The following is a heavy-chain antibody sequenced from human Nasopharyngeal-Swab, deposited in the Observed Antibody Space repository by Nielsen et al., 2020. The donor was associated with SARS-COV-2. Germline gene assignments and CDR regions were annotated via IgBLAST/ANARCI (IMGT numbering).Heavy chain of an antibody. CDR1: GFTFSGSA. D-gene: IGHD2-2*01. Sequence: GESLKISCAASGFTFSGSAVHWVRQASGKGLEWVGRIRSKANNYATAYAASVKGRFTISRDDSKNTAYLQMNSLKTEDTAVYYCTRPWAAASGHTALFLGFDPWGQGTLVTVSS. CDR3: TRPWAAASGHTALFLGFDP. CDR2: IRSKANNYAT. V-gene: IGHV3-73*01. J-gene: IGHJ5*02.